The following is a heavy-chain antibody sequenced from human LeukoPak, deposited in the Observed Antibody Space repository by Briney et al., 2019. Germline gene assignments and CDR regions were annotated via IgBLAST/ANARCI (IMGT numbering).Heavy chain of an antibody. V-gene: IGHV4-59*01. CDR1: GGSISSYY. Sequence: SETLSLTCTVSGGSISSYYWSWIRQPPGKGLEWIGYIYYSGSTNYNPSLKSRVTISVDTSKNQFSLKLSSVTAADTAVHCCARVSVRGVKVYWFDPWGQGTLVTVSS. J-gene: IGHJ5*02. CDR3: ARVSVRGVKVYWFDP. CDR2: IYYSGST. D-gene: IGHD3-10*01.